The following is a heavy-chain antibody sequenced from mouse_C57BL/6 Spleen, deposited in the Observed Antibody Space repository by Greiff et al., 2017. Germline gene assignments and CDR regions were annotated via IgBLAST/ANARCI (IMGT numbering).Heavy chain of an antibody. V-gene: IGHV1-63*01. CDR2: IYPGGGYT. J-gene: IGHJ1*03. CDR1: GYTFTNYW. CDR3: ARRHYYGSRGYFDV. D-gene: IGHD1-1*01. Sequence: QVQLQQSGAELVRPGTSVKMSCKASGYTFTNYWIGWVKQRPGHGLEWIGDIYPGGGYTNYNEKFKGKATLTSDKSSSTAYMQFSSLTSEDSAIYYCARRHYYGSRGYFDVWGTGTTVTVSS.